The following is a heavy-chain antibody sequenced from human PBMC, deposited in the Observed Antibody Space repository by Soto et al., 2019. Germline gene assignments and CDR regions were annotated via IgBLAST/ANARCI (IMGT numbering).Heavy chain of an antibody. CDR1: GVSVTSDGHT. J-gene: IGHJ1*01. Sequence: QVQLQESGPGLVKPSETLSLTCAVSGVSVTSDGHTFLWIRQPPGKGLEWIGQTGSTNYNPSLKSRISISLNTSKNQFSLKLSSVTSADTAVYYCGVYKAGSGGNGDCGQGTLVSISS. D-gene: IGHD6-19*01. CDR3: GVYKAGSGGNGD. V-gene: IGHV4-61*08. CDR2: QTGST.